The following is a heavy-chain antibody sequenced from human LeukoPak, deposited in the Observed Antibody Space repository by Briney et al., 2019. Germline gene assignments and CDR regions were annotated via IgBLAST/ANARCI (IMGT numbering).Heavy chain of an antibody. CDR2: IYSGGST. Sequence: PGGSLRLSCAASGFTVSSNYMSWVRQAPGKGLEWVSVIYSGGSTYYADSVKGRFTISRDNSKNTLYLQMNSLRAGDTAVYYCASRQYYYGSGSLPADYWGQGTLVTVSS. J-gene: IGHJ4*02. CDR1: GFTVSSNY. CDR3: ASRQYYYGSGSLPADY. D-gene: IGHD3-10*01. V-gene: IGHV3-66*01.